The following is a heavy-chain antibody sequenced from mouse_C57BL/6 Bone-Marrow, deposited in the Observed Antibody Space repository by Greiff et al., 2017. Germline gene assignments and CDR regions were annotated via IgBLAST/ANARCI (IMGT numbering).Heavy chain of an antibody. CDR3: AREGLYYDCAY. Sequence: QVQLQQSGAELVRPGTSVKMSCTASGYTFTNYWIGWAKQRPGHGLEWIGDIYPGGGYTNYNEKFKGKATLTADKSSSTAYLQFSSLTSEDSAIYYCAREGLYYDCAYWGQGTLVTVSA. CDR2: IYPGGGYT. V-gene: IGHV1-63*01. CDR1: GYTFTNYW. D-gene: IGHD2-4*01. J-gene: IGHJ3*01.